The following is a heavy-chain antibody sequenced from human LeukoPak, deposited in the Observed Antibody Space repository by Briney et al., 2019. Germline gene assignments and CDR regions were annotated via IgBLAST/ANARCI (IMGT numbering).Heavy chain of an antibody. CDR2: IVVGSGNT. D-gene: IGHD1-26*01. CDR1: GFTLSSST. Sequence: SVKVSCKAPGFTLSSSTMRWVRQARGQRLEWIGWIVVGSGNTNYAQKFQERVTITRDMSTNTAYMELSSLRSEDTALYYCAASQGSYTVFGGQGTLVTVSS. CDR3: AASQGSYTVF. J-gene: IGHJ4*02. V-gene: IGHV1-58*02.